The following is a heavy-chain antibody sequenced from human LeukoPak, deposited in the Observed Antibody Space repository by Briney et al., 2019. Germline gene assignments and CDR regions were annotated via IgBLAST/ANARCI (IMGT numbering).Heavy chain of an antibody. V-gene: IGHV4-30-4*08. CDR1: GGSISSSSYY. Sequence: SETLSLTCTVSGGSISSSSYYWGWIRQPPGKGQEWIGYISYSGSTHYNPSLRSRATISADTSKNQFSLKLTSMTAADTAVYHCARGGEGYNYVYWGQGTLVTVSS. CDR3: ARGGEGYNYVY. CDR2: ISYSGST. D-gene: IGHD5-24*01. J-gene: IGHJ4*02.